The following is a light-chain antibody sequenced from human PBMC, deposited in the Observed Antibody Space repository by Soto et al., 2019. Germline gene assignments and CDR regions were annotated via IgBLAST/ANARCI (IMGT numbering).Light chain of an antibody. CDR1: QRVASRN. CDR2: GTS. Sequence: EIVLTQSPGTLSLSPGERATLSCRASQRVASRNLAWYQQRSGQAPRLLIYGTSSRAIHTPDRFSGSGSGTDFTLTISDLEPEDGAVYFCQHFGNSLWTFGQGTKVDIK. J-gene: IGKJ1*01. V-gene: IGKV3-20*01. CDR3: QHFGNSLWT.